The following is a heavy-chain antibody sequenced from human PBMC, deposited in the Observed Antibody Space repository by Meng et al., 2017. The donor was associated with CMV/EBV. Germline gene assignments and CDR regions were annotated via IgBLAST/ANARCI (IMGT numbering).Heavy chain of an antibody. V-gene: IGHV4-30-4*08. CDR1: GGSISSGDYY. Sequence: VPPPESGPGLVKPSQTLSLTCTCSGGSISSGDYYWSWIRQPPGKGLEWIGYIYYSGSTYYNPSLKSRVTISVDTSKNQFSLKLSSVTAADTAVYYCARVTSRAAGAFDYWGQGTLVTRLL. CDR3: ARVTSRAAGAFDY. J-gene: IGHJ4*02. CDR2: IYYSGST. D-gene: IGHD1-14*01.